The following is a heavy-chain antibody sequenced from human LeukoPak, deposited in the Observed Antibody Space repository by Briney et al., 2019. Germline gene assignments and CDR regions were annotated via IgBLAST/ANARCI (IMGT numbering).Heavy chain of an antibody. V-gene: IGHV4-59*01. CDR1: GGSISSYY. J-gene: IGHJ4*02. D-gene: IGHD3-10*01. CDR2: IYYSGST. Sequence: SETLSLTCTVSGGSISSYYWSWIRQPPGKGLEWIGYIYYSGSTNYNPSLKSRVTISVDTSKNQFSLKLSSVTAADTAVYYCAREMVAYYASGGDYFDYWGQGTLVTVSS. CDR3: AREMVAYYASGGDYFDY.